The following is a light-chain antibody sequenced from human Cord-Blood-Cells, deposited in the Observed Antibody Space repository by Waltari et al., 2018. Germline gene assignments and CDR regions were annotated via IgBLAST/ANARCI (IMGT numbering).Light chain of an antibody. J-gene: IGKJ2*01. V-gene: IGKV1-NL1*01. CDR1: QGISNS. CDR3: QQYYSTPYT. Sequence: IQLTQSPSSLSASAGISMNTTCRASQGISNSLAWYQQKPGKAPKLLLYAASRLESGVPSRFSGSGSGTDYTLTISSLQPEDFATYYCQQYYSTPYTFGQGTKLEIK. CDR2: AAS.